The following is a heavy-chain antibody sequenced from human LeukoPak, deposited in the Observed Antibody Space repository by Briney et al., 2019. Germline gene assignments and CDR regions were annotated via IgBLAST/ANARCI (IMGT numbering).Heavy chain of an antibody. CDR2: IYTSGST. Sequence: PSETLSLTCTVSGGSISSYYWSWIRQPAGKGLEWIGRIYTSGSTNYNPSLKSRVTMSVDTSKNQFSLKLSSVTAADTAVYYCAREAVQGVIYDAFDIWGQGTMVTVSS. V-gene: IGHV4-4*07. CDR1: GGSISSYY. CDR3: AREAVQGVIYDAFDI. D-gene: IGHD3-10*02. J-gene: IGHJ3*02.